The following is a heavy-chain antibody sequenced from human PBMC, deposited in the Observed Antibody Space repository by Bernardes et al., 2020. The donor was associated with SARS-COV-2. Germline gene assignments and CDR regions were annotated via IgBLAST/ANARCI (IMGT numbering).Heavy chain of an antibody. CDR2: ISGSGGKT. CDR1: GFTFSNYA. Sequence: GGSLRLSCAGSGFTFSNYAMSWVRQAPGKGLEWVSAISGSGGKTYYADSVKGRFSIFRDNSKNMLYLQMNRLRVDDTAVYYCAKVGCGGDCYLGIESWGQGTLVTVSS. V-gene: IGHV3-23*01. J-gene: IGHJ4*02. CDR3: AKVGCGGDCYLGIES. D-gene: IGHD2-21*02.